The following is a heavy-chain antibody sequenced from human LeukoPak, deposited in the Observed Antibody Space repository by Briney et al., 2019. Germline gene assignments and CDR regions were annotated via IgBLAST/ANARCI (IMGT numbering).Heavy chain of an antibody. Sequence: SETLSLTCTVSGGSISSYYWSWIRQPPGKGLEWIGYIYYSGSTYYNPSLKSRVTISVDTSKNQFSLKLSSVTAADTAVYYCAICYSNYYYGMDVWGQGTTVTVSS. D-gene: IGHD4-11*01. J-gene: IGHJ6*02. CDR2: IYYSGST. CDR1: GGSISSYY. V-gene: IGHV4-59*04. CDR3: AICYSNYYYGMDV.